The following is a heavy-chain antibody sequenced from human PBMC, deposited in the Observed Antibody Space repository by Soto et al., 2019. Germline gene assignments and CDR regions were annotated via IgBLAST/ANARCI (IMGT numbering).Heavy chain of an antibody. V-gene: IGHV1-24*01. J-gene: IGHJ2*01. CDR1: GYTLTELS. CDR3: ATTISGDVPSLYWYFDL. Sequence: ASVKVSCKVSGYTLTELSMHWVRQAPGKGLEWMGGFDPEDGETIYAQKFQGRVTMTEDTSTDTAYMELSSLRSEDTAVYYCATTISGDVPSLYWYFDLWGRGTLVTVSS. CDR2: FDPEDGET. D-gene: IGHD7-27*01.